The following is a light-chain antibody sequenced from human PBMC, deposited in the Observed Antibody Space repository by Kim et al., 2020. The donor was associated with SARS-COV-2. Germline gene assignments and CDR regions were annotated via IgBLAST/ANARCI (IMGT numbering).Light chain of an antibody. Sequence: QSVLTQPPSASGTPGQRVTISCSGGWSNIGSNYVYWYQQFPGMAPKLLIYRNDQRPSGVADRFSGSKSGTSASLAISGLRSEDEADYHCAAWDDSLSGVLFGGGTQLTVL. V-gene: IGLV1-47*01. CDR1: WSNIGSNY. J-gene: IGLJ2*01. CDR3: AAWDDSLSGVL. CDR2: RND.